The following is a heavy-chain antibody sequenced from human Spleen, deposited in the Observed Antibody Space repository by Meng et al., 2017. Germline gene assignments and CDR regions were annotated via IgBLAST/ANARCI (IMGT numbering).Heavy chain of an antibody. CDR1: DYTFTGYG. CDR3: ARGTPGRSYSDY. D-gene: IGHD3-10*01. J-gene: IGHJ4*02. Sequence: QVQLVQSGSALKKPGASVMVSCKAADYTFTGYGVSWVRQAPGQGLELMAWLGAHDGDTSHAPKFQGRVTVSADRPTATAYTELRSLRSDDTAVYYCARGTPGRSYSDYWGQGTLVTVSS. CDR2: LGAHDGDT. V-gene: IGHV1-18*01.